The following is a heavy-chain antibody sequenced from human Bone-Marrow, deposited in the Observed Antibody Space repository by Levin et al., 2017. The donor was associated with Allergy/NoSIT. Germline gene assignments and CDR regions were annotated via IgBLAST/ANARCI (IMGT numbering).Heavy chain of an antibody. CDR2: ISSSDNRV. D-gene: IGHD3-10*01. CDR1: GFTFSDYY. V-gene: IGHV3-11*01. CDR3: ASDYYGSGSYYNNFYYGMGV. J-gene: IGHJ6*02. Sequence: GGSLRLSCAASGFTFSDYYMSWIRQAPGKGLEFISYISSSDNRVYYADSVKGRFTISRDNAKNSLYLEMNFLRAEDTAVYYCASDYYGSGSYYNNFYYGMGVWGLGTTVTVSS.